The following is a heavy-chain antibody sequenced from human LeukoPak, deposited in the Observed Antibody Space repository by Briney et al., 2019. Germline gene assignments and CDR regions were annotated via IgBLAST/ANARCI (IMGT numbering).Heavy chain of an antibody. CDR1: GFTFSSYG. V-gene: IGHV3-33*01. CDR2: IWYDGSNK. CDR3: ARGMAGLYGVDV. J-gene: IGHJ6*04. D-gene: IGHD2-8*01. Sequence: PGRSLRLSCAASGFTFSSYGMHWVRQAPGKGLEWVAVIWYDGSNKYYADSVKGRFTISRDNSKNTLYLQMNSLRAEDTAVYYCARGMAGLYGVDVWGKGTTVTVSS.